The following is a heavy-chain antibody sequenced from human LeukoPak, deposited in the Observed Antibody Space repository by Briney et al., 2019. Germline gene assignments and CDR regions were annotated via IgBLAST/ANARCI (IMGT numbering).Heavy chain of an antibody. CDR1: GGSISSGGYS. J-gene: IGHJ6*02. CDR2: IYHSGST. CDR3: ARGSYSWGYYYGMDV. Sequence: SETLSLTCAVSGGSISSGGYSWSWIRQPPGKGLEWIGYIYHSGSTYYNPSLKSRVTISVDRSKNQFSLKLSSVTAADTAVYYCARGSYSWGYYYGMDVWGQGTTVTVSS. V-gene: IGHV4-30-2*01. D-gene: IGHD5-18*01.